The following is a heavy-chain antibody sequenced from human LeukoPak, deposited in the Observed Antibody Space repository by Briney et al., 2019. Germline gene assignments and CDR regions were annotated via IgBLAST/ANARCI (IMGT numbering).Heavy chain of an antibody. CDR2: ISTSSNYI. V-gene: IGHV3-21*01. J-gene: IGHJ4*02. D-gene: IGHD1-20*01. CDR1: GLTISSYS. CDR3: ARDNWIEAHYFDY. Sequence: GGSLRLSCAASGLTISSYSMNWVRQAPGKGLEWVSFISTSSNYIYYADSVKGRFTISRDNAKNSLYLQMNSLRAEDTAVYYCARDNWIEAHYFDYWGQGTLVTVSS.